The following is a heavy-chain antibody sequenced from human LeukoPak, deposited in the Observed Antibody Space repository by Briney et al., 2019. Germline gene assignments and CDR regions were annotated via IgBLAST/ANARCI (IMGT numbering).Heavy chain of an antibody. CDR1: GVSFSGYY. CDR3: ARESRDYYDSSGYFY. V-gene: IGHV4-34*01. J-gene: IGHJ4*02. CDR2: IYHSGST. Sequence: ASETLSLTCAVYGVSFSGYYWSWIRQPPGKGLEWIGYIYHSGSTYYNPSLKSRVTISVDRSKNQFSLKLSSVTAADTAVYYCARESRDYYDSSGYFYWGQGTLVTVSS. D-gene: IGHD3-22*01.